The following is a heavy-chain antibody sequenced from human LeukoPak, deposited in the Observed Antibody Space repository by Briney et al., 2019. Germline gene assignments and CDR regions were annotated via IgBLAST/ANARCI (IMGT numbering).Heavy chain of an antibody. CDR3: ARGRVRRGVEY. CDR1: GGSYSGYY. CDR2: INHSGST. D-gene: IGHD1-1*01. Sequence: SETLSLICAVYGGSYSGYYWSWIRQPPGKGLEWIGEINHSGSTNYNPSLKSRVTISVDTSKNQFSLKLSSVTAADTAVYYCARGRVRRGVEYWGPGTLVTVPS. J-gene: IGHJ4*02. V-gene: IGHV4-34*01.